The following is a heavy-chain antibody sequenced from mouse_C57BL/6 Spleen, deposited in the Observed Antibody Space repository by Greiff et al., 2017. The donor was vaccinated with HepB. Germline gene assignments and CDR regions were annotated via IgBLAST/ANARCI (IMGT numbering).Heavy chain of an antibody. CDR1: GYTFTSYW. D-gene: IGHD1-1*01. CDR2: IDPSDSYT. Sequence: QVQLQQPGAELVMPGASVKLSCKASGYTFTSYWMHWVKQRPGQGLEWIGEIDPSDSYTNYNQKFKGKSTLTVDKSSSTAYMQLSSLTSEDSAVYYCAREIYYGSRLSAVDYWGQGTSVTVSS. V-gene: IGHV1-69*01. CDR3: AREIYYGSRLSAVDY. J-gene: IGHJ4*01.